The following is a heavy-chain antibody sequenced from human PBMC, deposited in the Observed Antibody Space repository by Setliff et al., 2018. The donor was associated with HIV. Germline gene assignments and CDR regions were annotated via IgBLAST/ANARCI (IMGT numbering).Heavy chain of an antibody. Sequence: PSETLSLTCTVSGGSISSNNYYWGWIRQPPGKGLEWIGSIFYSETVYYGGRTYYSPSLKSRVTISVDTSKSQFSLKRSSVTAADTAVYYCARGVPLLPPHYWGQGTLVTVSS. V-gene: IGHV4-39*07. J-gene: IGHJ4*02. D-gene: IGHD2-21*02. CDR3: ARGVPLLPPHY. CDR1: GGSISSNNYY. CDR2: IFYSETVYYGGRT.